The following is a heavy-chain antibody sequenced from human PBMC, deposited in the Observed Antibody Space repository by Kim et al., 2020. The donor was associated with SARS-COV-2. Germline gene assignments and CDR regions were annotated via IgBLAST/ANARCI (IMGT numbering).Heavy chain of an antibody. J-gene: IGHJ6*03. CDR3: ARDAVGSSWTEYYMDV. D-gene: IGHD6-13*01. CDR1: GFTFSSYG. CDR2: IWYVGSNK. Sequence: GGSLRHSCAASGFTFSSYGMHWVRQAPGKGLEWVAVIWYVGSNKYYADSVKGRFTISRDNSKNTLYLQMNSLRAEDTAVYYCARDAVGSSWTEYYMDVWGKGTTVTVSS. V-gene: IGHV3-33*01.